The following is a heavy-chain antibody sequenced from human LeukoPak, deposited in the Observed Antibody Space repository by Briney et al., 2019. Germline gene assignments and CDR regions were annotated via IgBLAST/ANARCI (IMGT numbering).Heavy chain of an antibody. J-gene: IGHJ4*02. CDR1: GYTFTSYY. CDR2: INPSGGST. V-gene: IGHV1-46*01. D-gene: IGHD6-19*01. CDR3: ARGGESGWSDY. Sequence: ASVKVSCKASGYTFTSYYIHWVRQAPGQGLEWMGIINPSGGSTTYAQKFQGRVAMTRDTSTSRVYMEVSSLRSEDTAVYYCARGGESGWSDYWGQGTLVTVSS.